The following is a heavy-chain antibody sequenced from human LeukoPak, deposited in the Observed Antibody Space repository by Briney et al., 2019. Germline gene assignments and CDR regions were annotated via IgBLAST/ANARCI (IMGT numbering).Heavy chain of an antibody. CDR3: ARESPKEAAVLDY. J-gene: IGHJ4*02. CDR2: IYYSGST. V-gene: IGHV4-31*03. D-gene: IGHD6-13*01. Sequence: PSETLSLTCTVSGGSISSGGYYWRWIRQHPGKGLEWIGYIYYSGSTYYNPSLKSRVTISVDTSKNQFSLKLSSVTAADTAVYYCARESPKEAAVLDYWGQGTLVTVSS. CDR1: GGSISSGGYY.